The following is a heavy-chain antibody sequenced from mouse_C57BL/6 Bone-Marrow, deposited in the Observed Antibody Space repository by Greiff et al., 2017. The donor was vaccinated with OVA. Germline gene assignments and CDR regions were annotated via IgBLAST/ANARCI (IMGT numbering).Heavy chain of an antibody. D-gene: IGHD2-4*01. CDR1: GYTFTSYW. J-gene: IGHJ4*01. CDR2: IDPSDSET. CDR3: ERRIDDDADYYAMDY. V-gene: IGHV1-52*01. Sequence: QVQLQQPGAELVRPGSSVKLSCKASGYTFTSYWMHWVKQRPIQGLEWIGNIDPSDSETHYNQKFKGKATLTVDKSSSTAYMQLSSLTSEDSAVSDSERRIDDDADYYAMDYWGQGTSVTVSS.